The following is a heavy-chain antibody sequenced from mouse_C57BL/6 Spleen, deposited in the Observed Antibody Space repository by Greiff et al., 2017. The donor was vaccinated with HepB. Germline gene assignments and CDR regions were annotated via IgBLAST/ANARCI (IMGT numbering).Heavy chain of an antibody. Sequence: VQVVESGAELAKPGASVKLSCKASGYTFTSYWMHWVKQRPGQGLEWIGYINPSSGYTKYNQKFKDKATLTADKSSSTAYMQLSSLTYEDSAVYYCARGNSNYVGGFAYWGQGTLVTVSA. V-gene: IGHV1-7*01. CDR1: GYTFTSYW. CDR2: INPSSGYT. CDR3: ARGNSNYVGGFAY. J-gene: IGHJ3*01. D-gene: IGHD2-5*01.